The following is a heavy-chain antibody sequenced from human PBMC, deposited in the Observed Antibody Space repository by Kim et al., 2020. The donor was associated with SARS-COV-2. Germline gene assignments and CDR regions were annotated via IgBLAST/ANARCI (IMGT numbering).Heavy chain of an antibody. V-gene: IGHV4-34*01. CDR2: INHSGST. J-gene: IGHJ4*02. CDR3: ARGQVEFHDSSGYPLYGPSFDY. CDR1: GGSFSGYY. Sequence: SETLSLTCAVYGGSFSGYYWSWIRQPPGKGLEWIGEINHSGSTNYNPSLKSRVTISVDTSKNQFSLKLSSVTAADTAVYYCARGQVEFHDSSGYPLYGPSFDYWGQGTLVTVSS. D-gene: IGHD3-22*01.